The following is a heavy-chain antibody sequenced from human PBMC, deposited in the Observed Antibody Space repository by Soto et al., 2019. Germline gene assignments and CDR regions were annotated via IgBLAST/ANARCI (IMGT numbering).Heavy chain of an antibody. CDR2: ISGSGVIK. CDR1: GFTFSNYA. D-gene: IGHD3-10*01. J-gene: IGHJ5*02. V-gene: IGHV3-23*01. Sequence: GGSLLVSCASSGFTFSNYAMSWVRQAPGKGLEWVSSISGSGVIKYYADSVQGRFTISRDNSNNTLSVQMNSLRVEDTAIYYCAKDLTSMVRVVLPSPWGQGIMVTVSS. CDR3: AKDLTSMVRVVLPSP.